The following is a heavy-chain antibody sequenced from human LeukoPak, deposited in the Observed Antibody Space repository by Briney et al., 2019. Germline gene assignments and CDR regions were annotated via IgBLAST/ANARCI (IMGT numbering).Heavy chain of an antibody. CDR2: IYTSGST. D-gene: IGHD3-22*01. CDR1: GDSIGSSSYF. J-gene: IGHJ6*03. Sequence: PSETLSLTCTVSGDSIGSSSYFWDWIRQPAGKGLEWIGRIYTSGSTNYNPSLKSRVTMSVDTSKNQFSLKLSSVTAADTAVYYCARDTKYGVDSSGYINYYMDVWGKGTTVTISS. V-gene: IGHV4-61*02. CDR3: ARDTKYGVDSSGYINYYMDV.